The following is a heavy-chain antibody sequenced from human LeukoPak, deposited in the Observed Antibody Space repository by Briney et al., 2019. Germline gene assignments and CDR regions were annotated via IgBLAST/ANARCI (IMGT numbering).Heavy chain of an antibody. V-gene: IGHV3-73*01. CDR1: GFTFSGSA. CDR3: TRHLRTGTTSDY. D-gene: IGHD1-7*01. CDR2: IRSKANSYAT. Sequence: GGSLRLSCAASGFTFSGSAMHWVRQASGKGPEWVGRIRSKANSYATAYAASVKGRFTISRDDSKNTAYLQMNSLKTEDTAVYYCTRHLRTGTTSDYWGQGTLVTVSS. J-gene: IGHJ4*02.